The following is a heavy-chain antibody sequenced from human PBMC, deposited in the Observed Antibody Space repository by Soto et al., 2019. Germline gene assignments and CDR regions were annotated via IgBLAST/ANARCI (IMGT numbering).Heavy chain of an antibody. CDR2: INQSGST. J-gene: IGHJ2*01. CDR3: ARCVCGWFSSSWFFDL. D-gene: IGHD6-19*01. CDR1: GGSFSGYY. V-gene: IGHV4-34*01. Sequence: SETLSLTCAVYGGSFSGYYCSWIRQPPGKGLEWIGEINQSGSTNYNPSLKSRVTISVDTSKNQFSLKLSSVTAADTSVYYCARCVCGWFSSSWFFDLWGRGTLVTVSS.